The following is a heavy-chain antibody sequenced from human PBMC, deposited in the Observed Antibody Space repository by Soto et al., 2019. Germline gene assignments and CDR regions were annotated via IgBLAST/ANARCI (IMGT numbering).Heavy chain of an antibody. Sequence: PGGSLRLSCAASGFTFSRYGMNWVRQAPGKGLQWVSYISSSGSITNYADSVKGRFTISRDSAQNSLYLQMNSLRADDTAVYYCARDRSPVSFRGVIRQSVLDWWGQGALVTVSS. D-gene: IGHD3-10*01. J-gene: IGHJ4*02. CDR1: GFTFSRYG. CDR2: ISSSGSIT. V-gene: IGHV3-48*01. CDR3: ARDRSPVSFRGVIRQSVLDW.